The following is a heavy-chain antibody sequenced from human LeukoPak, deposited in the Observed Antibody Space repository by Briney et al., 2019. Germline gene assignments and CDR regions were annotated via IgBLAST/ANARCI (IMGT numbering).Heavy chain of an antibody. CDR3: ARGGYNWNQGNWFDP. Sequence: GGSLRLSCAASGFTFNSYSMNWLRQAPGKGLEWVSSISSSSSYIYYGDSVKGRFTISRDNAKNSLYLQMNSLRAEDTAVYYCARGGYNWNQGNWFDPWGQGTLVTVSS. CDR2: ISSSSSYI. J-gene: IGHJ5*02. V-gene: IGHV3-21*01. CDR1: GFTFNSYS. D-gene: IGHD1-1*01.